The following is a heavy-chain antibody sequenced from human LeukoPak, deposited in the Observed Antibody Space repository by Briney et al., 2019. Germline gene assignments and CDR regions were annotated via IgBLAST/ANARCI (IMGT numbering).Heavy chain of an antibody. V-gene: IGHV3-11*04. CDR3: AREKIDSNTFMYGMDV. J-gene: IGHJ6*02. Sequence: PGGSLRLSCAASGFTVSSNYMSWVRQAPGKGLEWVSYISSSSSTIYYADSVKGRFTISRDNAKNSLYLQMNSLRAEDTAVYYCAREKIDSNTFMYGMDVWGQGTTVTVSS. CDR1: GFTVSSNY. CDR2: ISSSSSTI. D-gene: IGHD2-15*01.